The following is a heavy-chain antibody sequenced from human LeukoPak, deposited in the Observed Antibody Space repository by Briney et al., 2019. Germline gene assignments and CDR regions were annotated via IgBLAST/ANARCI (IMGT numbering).Heavy chain of an antibody. CDR3: AWQTKYDFWRMDY. CDR1: GFGFTAAW. D-gene: IGHD3-3*01. Sequence: GRSLRLSCAASGFGFTAAWMGCVRQAPGQRPEWVGRIKRRGGGETTDYPAPVTGRITISRDDSENTLYLQINGLKIEDTGVYYCAWQTKYDFWRMDYWGLGTLVTVSS. J-gene: IGHJ4*02. V-gene: IGHV3-15*01. CDR2: IKRRGGGETT.